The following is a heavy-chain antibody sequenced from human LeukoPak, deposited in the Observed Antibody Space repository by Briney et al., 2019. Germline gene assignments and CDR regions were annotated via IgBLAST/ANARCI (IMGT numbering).Heavy chain of an antibody. D-gene: IGHD4-23*01. CDR2: ISSSSSTI. V-gene: IGHV3-48*01. CDR1: GFTFSSYS. CDR3: ATGYYGGNSE. J-gene: IGHJ4*02. Sequence: GGSLRLSCAASGFTFSSYSMNWVRQAPGKGLEWVSYISSSSSTIYYADSVKGRFTIPRDNAKNSLYPQMNSLRAEDTAVYYCATGYYGGNSEWGQGTLVTVSS.